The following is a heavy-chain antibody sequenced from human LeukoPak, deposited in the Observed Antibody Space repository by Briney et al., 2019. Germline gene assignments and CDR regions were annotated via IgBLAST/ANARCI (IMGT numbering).Heavy chain of an antibody. CDR1: GGSISSYY. D-gene: IGHD5-18*01. CDR3: ARGRSVQLWLRDFQH. V-gene: IGHV4-4*07. CDR2: IYTSGST. J-gene: IGHJ1*01. Sequence: PSETLSLTCTVSGGSISSYYWSWIRQPAGKGLEWIGRIYTSGSTNYNPSLKSRVTMSVDTSKNQFSLKLSSVTAADTAVYYCARGRSVQLWLRDFQHWGQGTLVTVSS.